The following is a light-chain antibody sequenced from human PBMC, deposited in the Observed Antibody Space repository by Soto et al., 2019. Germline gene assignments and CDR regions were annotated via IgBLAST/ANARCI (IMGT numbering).Light chain of an antibody. V-gene: IGKV1-5*02. CDR1: QSIASW. CDR2: DAS. CDR3: QQYNTYV. Sequence: IQMTQSPSAMYASVGDRVTSICRASQSIASWLAWYQQKPGKAPELLIYDASSLKSGVPSRFSGSGSGTEFTLTISDLQPGDFATYFCQQYNTYVFGQGAKVDIK. J-gene: IGKJ1*01.